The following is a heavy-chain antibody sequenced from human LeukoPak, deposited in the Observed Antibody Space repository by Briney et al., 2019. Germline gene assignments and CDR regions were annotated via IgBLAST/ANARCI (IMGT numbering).Heavy chain of an antibody. D-gene: IGHD2-2*01. CDR1: GGSFSGYY. CDR3: ARETEGYCSSTSCSMAWFDP. V-gene: IGHV4-34*01. Sequence: SETLSLTCAVYGGSFSGYYWSWIRQPPGKGLEWIGEINHSGSTNYNPSLKSRVTIPVDTSKNQFSLKLSSVTAADTAVYYCARETEGYCSSTSCSMAWFDPWGQGTLVTVSS. CDR2: INHSGST. J-gene: IGHJ5*02.